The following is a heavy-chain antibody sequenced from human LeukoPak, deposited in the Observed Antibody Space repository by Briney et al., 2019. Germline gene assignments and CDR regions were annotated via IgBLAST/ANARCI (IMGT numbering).Heavy chain of an antibody. CDR2: ISSNGGRT. CDR3: VKDLKLGYCSGGSCYSPGSDY. J-gene: IGHJ4*02. D-gene: IGHD2-15*01. CDR1: GFTLSSYA. Sequence: PGGSLRLSCSASGFTLSSYAMHWVRQAPGKGLEYVSAISSNGGRTYYADSVKGRFTISRENSKKTLYLQMSSLRAEDTAVYYCVKDLKLGYCSGGSCYSPGSDYWGQGTLVTVSS. V-gene: IGHV3-64D*06.